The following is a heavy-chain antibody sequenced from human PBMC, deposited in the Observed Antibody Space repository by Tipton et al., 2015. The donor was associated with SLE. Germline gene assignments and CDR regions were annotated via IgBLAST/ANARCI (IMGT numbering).Heavy chain of an antibody. CDR3: AKTVLRFLEWLYYMDV. V-gene: IGHV3-30*02. J-gene: IGHJ6*03. CDR1: GFTFSSYG. D-gene: IGHD3-3*01. CDR2: IRYDGSNK. Sequence: SLRLSCAASGFTFSSYGMHWVRLAPGKGLEWVAFIRYDGSNKYYADSVKGRFTISRDNSKNTLYLQMNSLRAEDTAVYYCAKTVLRFLEWLYYMDVWGKGTTVTVSS.